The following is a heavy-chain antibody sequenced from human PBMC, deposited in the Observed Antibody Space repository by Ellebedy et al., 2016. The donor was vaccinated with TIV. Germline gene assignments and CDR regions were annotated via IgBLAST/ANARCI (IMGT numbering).Heavy chain of an antibody. V-gene: IGHV4-34*01. J-gene: IGHJ4*02. Sequence: SETLSLTXAVYGGSFSGYYWSWIRQPPGKGLEWIGEINHSGSTNYNPSLKSRVTISVDTSKNQFSLKLSSVTAADTAVYYCARTPSYYYDSSGYYFDYWGQGTLVTVSS. D-gene: IGHD3-22*01. CDR2: INHSGST. CDR3: ARTPSYYYDSSGYYFDY. CDR1: GGSFSGYY.